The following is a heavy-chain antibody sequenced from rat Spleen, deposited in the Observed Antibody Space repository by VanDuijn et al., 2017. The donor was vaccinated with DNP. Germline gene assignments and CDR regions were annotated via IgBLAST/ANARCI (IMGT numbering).Heavy chain of an antibody. J-gene: IGHJ2*01. V-gene: IGHV3-1*01. CDR1: GYSITSNY. D-gene: IGHD1-2*01. CDR2: ISYSGST. CDR3: ASGPNGYNYFDY. Sequence: EVQLQESGPGLVKPSQSLSLTCSVTGYSITSNYWGWFRQFPGNKVEYIGDISYSGSTSYNPSLISRISITRDTSKNQFFLQVNSVTTEDTATYYCASGPNGYNYFDYWGQGVMVTVSS.